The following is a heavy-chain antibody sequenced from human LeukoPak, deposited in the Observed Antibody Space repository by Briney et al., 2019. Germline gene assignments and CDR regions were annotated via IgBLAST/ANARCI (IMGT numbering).Heavy chain of an antibody. Sequence: PSETLSLTCSVTGGSITDSIYYWGWVRQPPGKGLEWIGSMSYSGTTYYNPSLKSRVIIFADTSKNQLSLRLASVTAADTAVYYCANRGIYGYFNFWGQGTLVTVSS. D-gene: IGHD3-10*01. CDR1: GGSITDSIYY. CDR2: MSYSGTT. V-gene: IGHV4-39*01. CDR3: ANRGIYGYFNF. J-gene: IGHJ4*02.